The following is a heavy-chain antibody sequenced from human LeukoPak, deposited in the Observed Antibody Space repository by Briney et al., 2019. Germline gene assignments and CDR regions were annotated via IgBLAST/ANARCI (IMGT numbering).Heavy chain of an antibody. V-gene: IGHV3-73*01. Sequence: GESLKISCAASAFTFSGSATNKVRQASGKGLEWGVRISTKANTYATVYAASGTGQFTISRDDSKHTAYLQMNSLKTEDTAVYYCTSYSGSYYDFIDYWGQGTLVTVSS. J-gene: IGHJ4*02. D-gene: IGHD1-26*01. CDR3: TSYSGSYYDFIDY. CDR1: AFTFSGSA. CDR2: ISTKANTYAT.